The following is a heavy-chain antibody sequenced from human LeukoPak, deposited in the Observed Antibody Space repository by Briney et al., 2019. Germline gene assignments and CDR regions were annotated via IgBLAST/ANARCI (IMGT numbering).Heavy chain of an antibody. Sequence: SETMSLTCTVSGGSISSGDYYWSWIRQPPGKGLEGIGYVCYSGSTCYNPSLKSRVTISVDTSKTQCSLKLSSVTAADTAVYSCAGSGYSYGSDAFDIWGQGTMVTVSS. V-gene: IGHV4-30-4*08. D-gene: IGHD5-18*01. CDR2: VCYSGST. J-gene: IGHJ3*02. CDR3: AGSGYSYGSDAFDI. CDR1: GGSISSGDYY.